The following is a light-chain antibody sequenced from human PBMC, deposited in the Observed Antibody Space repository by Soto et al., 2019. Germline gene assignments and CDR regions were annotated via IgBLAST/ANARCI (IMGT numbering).Light chain of an antibody. V-gene: IGKV3-20*01. Sequence: EIVLTQSPGTLSLSPGERATRSCRASQTVSSNFLAWFQQKPGQAPRFVIYGASSRATGIPDRFSGSGSGTDFTRTINRREPEDFAVYYCQQYGGSPLTFGGGTKVEIK. CDR1: QTVSSNF. CDR3: QQYGGSPLT. J-gene: IGKJ4*01. CDR2: GAS.